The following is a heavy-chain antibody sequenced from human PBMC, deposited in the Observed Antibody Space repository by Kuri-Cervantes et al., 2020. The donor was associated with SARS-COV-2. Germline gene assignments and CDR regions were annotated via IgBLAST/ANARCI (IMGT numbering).Heavy chain of an antibody. J-gene: IGHJ4*02. D-gene: IGHD3-3*01. Sequence: GESLKISCVASGFTFKNFGMHWVRQAPGKGLEWVALISFDGSNKYYADSVKGRFTISRDNSKNTLYLQMNSLRTEDTAVYYCAKDRQNYGFWSGLDYWGQGTLVTVSS. V-gene: IGHV3-30*18. CDR3: AKDRQNYGFWSGLDY. CDR2: ISFDGSNK. CDR1: GFTFKNFG.